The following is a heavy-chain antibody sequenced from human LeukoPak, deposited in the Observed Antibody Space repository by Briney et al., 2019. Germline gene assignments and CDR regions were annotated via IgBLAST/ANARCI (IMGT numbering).Heavy chain of an antibody. CDR3: ARWIVGRYFDWLPHRPVNDAFDI. CDR1: GGSISNSTYY. CDR2: IYYSGTT. D-gene: IGHD3-9*01. Sequence: SETLSLTCTVSGGSISNSTYYWGWIRQPPGKGLEWIGTIYYSGTTYYNPSLNSRVTISVDTSKNQFSLRLSSVTAADTAVYYCARWIVGRYFDWLPHRPVNDAFDIWGQGTTVTVSS. J-gene: IGHJ3*02. V-gene: IGHV4-39*07.